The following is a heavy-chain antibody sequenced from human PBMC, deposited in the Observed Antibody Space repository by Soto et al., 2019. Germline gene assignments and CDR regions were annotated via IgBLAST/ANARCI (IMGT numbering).Heavy chain of an antibody. CDR2: INPSGGST. D-gene: IGHD2-21*02. Sequence: QVQLVQSGAEVKKPGASVKVSCKASGYTFTSYYMHWVRQAPGQGLEWMGIINPSGGSTSYAQKFQGRVTMTRDTSTSTVYRELSSLRSEDTAVYYCARGIVVVTATPYNWFDPWGQGTLVTASS. V-gene: IGHV1-46*01. CDR3: ARGIVVVTATPYNWFDP. J-gene: IGHJ5*02. CDR1: GYTFTSYY.